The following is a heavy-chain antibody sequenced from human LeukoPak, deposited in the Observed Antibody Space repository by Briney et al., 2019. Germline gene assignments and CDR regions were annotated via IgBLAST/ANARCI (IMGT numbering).Heavy chain of an antibody. CDR2: FDPEDGER. V-gene: IGHV1-24*01. D-gene: IGHD3-22*01. CDR1: GYPFTALA. CDR3: ATALASYYYDSTAYYPFDH. Sequence: ASVKVSCKVSGYPFTALAMHWVRQAPGNGLEWMGGFDPEDGERMYAQQFHGRLTMTEDTSTDTAYMELSSLGSGDTAVYYCATALASYYYDSTAYYPFDHWGQGTLVTASS. J-gene: IGHJ4*02.